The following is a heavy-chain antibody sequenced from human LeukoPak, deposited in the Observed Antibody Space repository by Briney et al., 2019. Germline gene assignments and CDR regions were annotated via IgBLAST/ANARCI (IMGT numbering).Heavy chain of an antibody. V-gene: IGHV4-59*01. Sequence: SETLSLTCTVSGGSISSYYWSWIRQPPGKGLEWIGYIYYSGSTNYNPSLKSRVTISVDTSKNQFSLKLSSVTAADTAVYYCARVGSGYIYYFDDWGQGTLVTVSS. CDR1: GGSISSYY. CDR2: IYYSGST. D-gene: IGHD3-22*01. J-gene: IGHJ4*02. CDR3: ARVGSGYIYYFDD.